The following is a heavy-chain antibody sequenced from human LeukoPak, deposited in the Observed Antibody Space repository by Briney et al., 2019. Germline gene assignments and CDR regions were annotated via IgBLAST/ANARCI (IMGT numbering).Heavy chain of an antibody. CDR2: FDPEDGET. D-gene: IGHD2/OR15-2a*01. CDR1: GYTLTELS. V-gene: IGHV1-24*01. J-gene: IGHJ3*02. CDR3: ATDYLSGLADAFDI. Sequence: ASVKVSCKVSGYTLTELSMHWVRQAPGKGLEWMGGFDPEDGETIYAQKFQGRVTMTEDTSTDTAYMELSSLRSEDTAVYYCATDYLSGLADAFDIWGQGTMVTVSS.